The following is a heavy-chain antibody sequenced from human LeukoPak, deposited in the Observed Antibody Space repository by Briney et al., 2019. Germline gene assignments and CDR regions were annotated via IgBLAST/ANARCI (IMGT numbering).Heavy chain of an antibody. CDR2: ISGSGGST. J-gene: IGHJ4*02. CDR1: GFTFRSYH. Sequence: GGSLRLSCVVSGFTFRSYHMNWVRQAPGKGLEWVSAISGSGGSTYYADSVKGRFTISRDNSKNTLYLQMNSLRAEDTAVYYCAKRIKGDYVVWDYWGQGTLVTVSS. CDR3: AKRIKGDYVVWDY. D-gene: IGHD4-17*01. V-gene: IGHV3-23*01.